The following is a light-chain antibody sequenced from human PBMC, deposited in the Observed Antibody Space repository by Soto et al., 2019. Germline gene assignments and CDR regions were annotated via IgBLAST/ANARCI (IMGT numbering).Light chain of an antibody. CDR1: QTVSSNY. CDR3: PQYGSSPFT. Sequence: ESGLTQSPGTLSLCKGERATLSCRASQTVSSNYLAWYQQKPGQAPRLLIYGASSRATDIPDRFSGSGSGTDFTLTISRLEPEDFAVYYCPQYGSSPFTLCGGTNADIK. V-gene: IGKV3-20*01. CDR2: GAS. J-gene: IGKJ3*01.